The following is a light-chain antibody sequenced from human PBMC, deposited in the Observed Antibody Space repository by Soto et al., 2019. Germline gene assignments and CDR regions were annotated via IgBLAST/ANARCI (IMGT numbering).Light chain of an antibody. CDR2: AAS. CDR3: QQSYSTPRT. J-gene: IGKJ1*01. Sequence: DIQMTQSPSSLSASVGDRVTITCRASQSISSYLNWYQQKPGKAPKLLIDAASSLQSGVPSRFSGGGSGTDFTLTISSLQPEDFATYYCQQSYSTPRTFGQGTKVDIK. V-gene: IGKV1-39*01. CDR1: QSISSY.